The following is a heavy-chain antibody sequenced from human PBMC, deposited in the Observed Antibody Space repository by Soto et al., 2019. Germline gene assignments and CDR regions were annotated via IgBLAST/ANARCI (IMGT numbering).Heavy chain of an antibody. V-gene: IGHV3-30-3*01. Sequence: GGSLRLSCAASGFTFSSYAMHWVRQAPGKGLEWVAVISYDGSNKYYADSVKGRFTISRDNSKNTLYLQMNSLRAEDTAVYYCARVDIVLVPAAPGYYYGMDVWGQGTTVTVSS. CDR3: ARVDIVLVPAAPGYYYGMDV. J-gene: IGHJ6*02. CDR1: GFTFSSYA. D-gene: IGHD2-2*01. CDR2: ISYDGSNK.